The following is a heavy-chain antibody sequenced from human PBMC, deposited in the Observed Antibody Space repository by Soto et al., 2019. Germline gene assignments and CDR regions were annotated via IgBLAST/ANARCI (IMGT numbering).Heavy chain of an antibody. Sequence: XATLSLTCTVSGASISTSTYYWAWVRQPPGKGLEWIGYIYYTGDTFYNPSLKSRVTISVDTSIHQFSLTLTSVTAADTATYYCSRNGADVLYYYGMDVWGQGTAVTVSS. D-gene: IGHD3-10*01. CDR1: GASISTSTYY. V-gene: IGHV4-39*01. CDR3: SRNGADVLYYYGMDV. J-gene: IGHJ6*02. CDR2: IYYTGDT.